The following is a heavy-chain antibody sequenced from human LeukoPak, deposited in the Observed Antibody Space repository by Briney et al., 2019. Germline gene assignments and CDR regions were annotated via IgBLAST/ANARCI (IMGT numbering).Heavy chain of an antibody. Sequence: QPGGSLRLSCAASGFTFSSYAMSWVRQAPGKGLEWVSAISGSCGSTYYADSVKGRFTISRDNSKNTLYLQMNSLRAEDTAVYYCARVPPYSGSYSYYFDYWGQGTLVTVSS. CDR2: ISGSCGST. CDR3: ARVPPYSGSYSYYFDY. D-gene: IGHD1-26*01. J-gene: IGHJ4*02. V-gene: IGHV3-23*01. CDR1: GFTFSSYA.